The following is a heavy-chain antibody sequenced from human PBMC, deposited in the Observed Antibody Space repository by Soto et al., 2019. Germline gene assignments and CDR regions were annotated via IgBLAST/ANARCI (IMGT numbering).Heavy chain of an antibody. CDR2: IYYSGST. D-gene: IGHD5-12*01. V-gene: IGHV4-30-4*01. J-gene: IGHJ3*02. CDR3: ARDSGDGYNRDAFDI. CDR1: GGSISSGDYY. Sequence: QVQLQESGPGLVKPSQTLSLTCTVSGGSISSGDYYWSWIRQPPGQGLEWIGDIYYSGSTYYNPSLKSRVTISVDTSKNQFSLKLSSVTAADTAVYYCARDSGDGYNRDAFDIWGQGTMVTVSS.